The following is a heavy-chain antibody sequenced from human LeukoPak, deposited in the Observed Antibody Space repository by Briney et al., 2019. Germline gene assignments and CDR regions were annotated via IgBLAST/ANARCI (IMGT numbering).Heavy chain of an antibody. V-gene: IGHV1-69*13. J-gene: IGHJ4*02. CDR1: GGTFSSYA. D-gene: IGHD3-22*01. Sequence: SVKVSCKASGGTFSSYAISWVRQAPGQGLEWMGGIIPIFGTANYAQKFQGRVTITADESTSTAYMELSSLRSEDTAVYYCARDYYYDSSGYSDYWGQGTLVTVSS. CDR2: IIPIFGTA. CDR3: ARDYYYDSSGYSDY.